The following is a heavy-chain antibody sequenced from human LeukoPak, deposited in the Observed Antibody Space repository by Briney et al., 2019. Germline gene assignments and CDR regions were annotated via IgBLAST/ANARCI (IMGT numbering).Heavy chain of an antibody. D-gene: IGHD6-6*01. CDR2: MNPNSGNT. CDR1: GYTFTSYD. CDR3: ARVYSSSYYYYYMDV. V-gene: IGHV1-8*01. J-gene: IGHJ6*03. Sequence: ASVKVSCKASGYTFTSYDINWVRQATGQGLELMGCMNPNSGNTGYAQKVQGKVTMTRNTSISTAYVELSSLRSEDTAVYYCARVYSSSYYYYYMDVWGKGTTVTVSS.